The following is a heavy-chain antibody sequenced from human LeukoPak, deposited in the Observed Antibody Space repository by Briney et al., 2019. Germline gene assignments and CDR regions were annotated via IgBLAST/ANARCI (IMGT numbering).Heavy chain of an antibody. CDR3: AKFGYGRYGYFDS. CDR1: GFIFSSCA. CDR2: ISRSGGRT. V-gene: IGHV3-23*01. J-gene: IGHJ4*02. Sequence: PGGSLTLSCAASGFIFSSCAMSWLRQAPGQGLEWVSMISRSGGRTYSPESVEGVFTVSRDNSKNTSYLRMYSLRAEETALFYCAKFGYGRYGYFDSCGEGTLVTVSS. D-gene: IGHD3-16*01.